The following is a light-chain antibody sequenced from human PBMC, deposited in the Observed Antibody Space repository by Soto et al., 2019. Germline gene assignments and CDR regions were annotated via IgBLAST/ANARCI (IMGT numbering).Light chain of an antibody. CDR3: AGWDDSLNGYV. V-gene: IGLV1-44*01. CDR1: SSNIGSNT. Sequence: VLTQPPSASGTPGQRVTISCSGSSSNIGSNTVNWYKQLPGTAPKLLIYRNNERPSGVPDRFSGSKSGTSASLAISGLQSEDEADYYCAGWDDSLNGYVFGTGTKVTVL. J-gene: IGLJ1*01. CDR2: RNN.